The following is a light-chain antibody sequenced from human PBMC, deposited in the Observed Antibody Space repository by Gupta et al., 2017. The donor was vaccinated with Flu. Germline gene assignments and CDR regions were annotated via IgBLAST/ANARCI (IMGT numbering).Light chain of an antibody. V-gene: IGKV4-1*01. CDR2: WAS. CDR1: QSILSRSNNKNY. CDR3: QEYYMSPYT. Sequence: DIVMTQSPDSLAVSLGERATINCKSSQSILSRSNNKNYLNWFQQKPGQPPKLLIYWASIRESGMPDRFSGSGSETDFTLTISNLQAEDVAVYYCQEYYMSPYTFGQGTKLEIK. J-gene: IGKJ2*01.